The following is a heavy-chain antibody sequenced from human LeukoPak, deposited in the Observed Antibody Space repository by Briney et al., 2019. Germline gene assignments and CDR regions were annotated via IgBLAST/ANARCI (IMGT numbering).Heavy chain of an antibody. Sequence: GGSLGLSCAASGFTVSSNYMSWVRQAPGKGLEWVSVIYSGGSTYYADSVKGRFTISRDNSKNTLYLQMNSLRAEDTAVYYCATPVGARITIFGVVTTWGQGTLVTVSS. J-gene: IGHJ5*02. CDR2: IYSGGST. CDR3: ATPVGARITIFGVVTT. V-gene: IGHV3-66*04. D-gene: IGHD3-3*01. CDR1: GFTVSSNY.